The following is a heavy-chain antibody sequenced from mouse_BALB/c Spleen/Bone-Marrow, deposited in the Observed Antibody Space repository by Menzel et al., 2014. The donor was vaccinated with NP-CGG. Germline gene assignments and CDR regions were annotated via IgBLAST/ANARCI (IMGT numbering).Heavy chain of an antibody. Sequence: EVKLVGSGGGLVQPGGSLRLSCATSGFTFTDYYMSWVRQTPGKALEWLGFIKNKANGYTTDYSVSVKGRFTISRDNSQSILYLQMNTLRAEDSATYYCARDENYDIYWYFDVWGAGTTVTVSS. CDR1: GFTFTDYY. CDR2: IKNKANGYTT. V-gene: IGHV7-3*02. J-gene: IGHJ1*01. CDR3: ARDENYDIYWYFDV. D-gene: IGHD1-1*01.